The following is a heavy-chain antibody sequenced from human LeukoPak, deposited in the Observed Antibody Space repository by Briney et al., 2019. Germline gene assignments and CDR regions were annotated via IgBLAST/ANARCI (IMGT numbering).Heavy chain of an antibody. J-gene: IGHJ5*02. CDR3: AKDRCSGYSCYSPNL. CDR1: GFTFSSYS. D-gene: IGHD2-15*01. V-gene: IGHV3-21*01. Sequence: GGSLRLSCAASGFTFSSYSMNWVRQAPGKGLEWVSSIGSTGSYIYYTDSMKGRFTISRDNAKNSLYLQMNSLRAEDTAVYYCAKDRCSGYSCYSPNLWGQGTLVTVSS. CDR2: IGSTGSYI.